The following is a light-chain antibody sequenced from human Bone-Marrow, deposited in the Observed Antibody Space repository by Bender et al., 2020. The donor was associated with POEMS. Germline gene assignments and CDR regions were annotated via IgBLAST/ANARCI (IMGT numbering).Light chain of an antibody. CDR2: EDT. V-gene: IGLV6-57*04. CDR1: SGSIASNY. Sequence: NFMLTQPHSVSDSPGKTVTLSCTRSSGSIASNYVQWYQQRPAAAPSTVIYEDTQRPSGVPDRFSGSIDRSTNSASLTISGLMTEDEADYYCQSYDNRKWVFGGGTKLTVL. J-gene: IGLJ3*02. CDR3: QSYDNRKWV.